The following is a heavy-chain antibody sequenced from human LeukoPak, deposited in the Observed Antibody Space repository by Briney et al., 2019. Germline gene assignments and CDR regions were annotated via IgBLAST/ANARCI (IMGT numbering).Heavy chain of an antibody. CDR2: INPNGGVT. Sequence: GASVKLSCKASGYTFTGYYVHWVRQAPGQGPEWMGWINPNGGVTNYAQKFQGSVTLTRDTSITTAYMELSRLNSDDTGVYYCARDVSRSRDYWGQGTLVTVSS. CDR3: ARDVSRSRDY. J-gene: IGHJ4*02. D-gene: IGHD2-8*01. V-gene: IGHV1-2*02. CDR1: GYTFTGYY.